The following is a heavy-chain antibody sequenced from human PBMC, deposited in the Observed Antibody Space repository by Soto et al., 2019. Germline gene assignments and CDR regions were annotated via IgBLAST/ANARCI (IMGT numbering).Heavy chain of an antibody. CDR3: AREKTSYGMDV. Sequence: QVQLVQSGAEVNQPGASVKVSCKASGYTFTSYDINWVRQATGQGLEWMGWMNPNSGNTGYAQKFQGRVTMTRNPSISTAYLAPSSLRSEDPAVYYCAREKTSYGMDVGGQGTTVTVSS. CDR2: MNPNSGNT. J-gene: IGHJ6*02. V-gene: IGHV1-8*01. CDR1: GYTFTSYD.